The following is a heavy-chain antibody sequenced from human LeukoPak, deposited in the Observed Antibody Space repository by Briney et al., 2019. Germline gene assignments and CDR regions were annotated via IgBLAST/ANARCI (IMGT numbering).Heavy chain of an antibody. Sequence: GGSLRLSCAASGFTFSSYSMNWVRQAPGKGLEWVSSISSSDSYIYCADSVKGRFTISRDNAKNSLYLQMNSLRAEDTAVYYCARDLSGYYYGSGTSAHDAFDIWGQGTMVTVSS. CDR1: GFTFSSYS. V-gene: IGHV3-21*01. CDR2: ISSSDSYI. D-gene: IGHD3-10*01. CDR3: ARDLSGYYYGSGTSAHDAFDI. J-gene: IGHJ3*02.